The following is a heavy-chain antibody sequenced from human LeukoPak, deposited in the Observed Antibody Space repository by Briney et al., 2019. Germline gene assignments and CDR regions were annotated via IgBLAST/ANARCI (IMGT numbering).Heavy chain of an antibody. CDR2: ISYDGSNK. D-gene: IGHD3-10*01. Sequence: GGSLRLSCAASGFTFSSYGMHWVRQAPGKGLEWVAVISYDGSNKYYADSVKGRFTISRDNSKNTLYLQMNSLRAEDTAVYYCAKDLTMVRGVNRYTPYYYYYGMDVWGQGTTVTVSS. CDR1: GFTFSSYG. CDR3: AKDLTMVRGVNRYTPYYYYYGMDV. J-gene: IGHJ6*02. V-gene: IGHV3-30*18.